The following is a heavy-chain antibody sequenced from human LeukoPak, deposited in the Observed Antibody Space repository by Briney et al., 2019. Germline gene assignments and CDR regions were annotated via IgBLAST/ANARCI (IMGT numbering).Heavy chain of an antibody. Sequence: SETLSLTCTVSGVSISSRNSWWYWIRQPPGKGLEWIGSIYYSGSTYYNPSLKSRVTISVDTSKNQFSLKLSSVTAADTAVYYCASSLVVTATSYFDYWGQGTLVTVSS. V-gene: IGHV4-39*01. CDR2: IYYSGST. J-gene: IGHJ4*02. D-gene: IGHD2-21*02. CDR3: ASSLVVTATSYFDY. CDR1: GVSISSRNSW.